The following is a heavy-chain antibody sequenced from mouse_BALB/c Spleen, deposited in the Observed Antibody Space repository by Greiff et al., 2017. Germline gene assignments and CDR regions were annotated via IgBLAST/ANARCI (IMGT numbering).Heavy chain of an antibody. Sequence: VQLQQSGPGLVKPSQSLSLTCSVTGYSITSGYYWNWIRQFPGNKLEWMGYISYDGSNNYNPSLKNRISITRDTSKNQFFLKLNSVTTEDTATYYCARVYYYGRELDYWGQGTTLTVSS. J-gene: IGHJ2*01. CDR1: GYSITSGYY. D-gene: IGHD1-1*01. V-gene: IGHV3-6*02. CDR3: ARVYYYGRELDY. CDR2: ISYDGSN.